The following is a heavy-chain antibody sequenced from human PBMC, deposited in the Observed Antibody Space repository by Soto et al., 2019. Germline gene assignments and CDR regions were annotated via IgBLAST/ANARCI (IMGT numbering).Heavy chain of an antibody. D-gene: IGHD3-22*01. V-gene: IGHV1-18*01. J-gene: IGHJ4*02. CDR3: ARVGDYYDSSGYPYYFDS. CDR1: GYTFTSYG. Sequence: QVQLVQSGAEVKKPGASVKVSCKASGYTFTSYGISWVRQAPGQGLEWMGWISAYNGNTNYAQKLQGRVTMTTDTSTRTAYMELRSLRSDDTAVYYCARVGDYYDSSGYPYYFDSWGQGTLVTVSS. CDR2: ISAYNGNT.